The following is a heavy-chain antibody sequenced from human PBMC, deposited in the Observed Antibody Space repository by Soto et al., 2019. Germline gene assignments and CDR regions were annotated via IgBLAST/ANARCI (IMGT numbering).Heavy chain of an antibody. D-gene: IGHD3-16*02. J-gene: IGHJ4*02. V-gene: IGHV4-4*02. CDR1: GDSVSNGNW. CDR2: IHQSGDT. Sequence: QVQLKESGPGLVTPWGTLSLTCAVSGDSVSNGNWWCWVRQPPGRGLEWVGEIHQSGDTNYNLSLKSRVTVSADRSTNQYSLRLNSVPAADTAMYFCTTGNSVLGIVIVYWGKGILGSVSS. CDR3: TTGNSVLGIVIVY.